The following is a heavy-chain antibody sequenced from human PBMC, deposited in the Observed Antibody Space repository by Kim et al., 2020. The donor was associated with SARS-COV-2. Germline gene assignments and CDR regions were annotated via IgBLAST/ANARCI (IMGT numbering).Heavy chain of an antibody. J-gene: IGHJ6*02. V-gene: IGHV4-34*01. CDR3: PLGSHYYYYGMDV. Sequence: SETLSLTCAVYGGSFSGYYWSWIRQRPGKGLEWIGEINHSGSTNYNPSLKRRVTISVDTSKNQFSLKLSSVTAADTAVYYCPLGSHYYYYGMDVWGQGTTVTVSS. CDR2: INHSGST. D-gene: IGHD3-10*01. CDR1: GGSFSGYY.